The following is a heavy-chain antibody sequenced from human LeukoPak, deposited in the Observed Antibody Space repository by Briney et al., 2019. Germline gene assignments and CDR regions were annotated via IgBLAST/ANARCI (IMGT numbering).Heavy chain of an antibody. V-gene: IGHV4-61*08. CDR3: ARYPAGSGRSDR. D-gene: IGHD3-10*01. CDR1: GDSVSSGGYH. Sequence: SETLSLTCTVSGDSVSSGGYHWSWIRQPPGKGLEWIGQIVNSGSANYNPSLKSRVTISLDTSKNQVSLKVRSVTIADTAVYYCARYPAGSGRSDRWGQGTLVTVSS. CDR2: IVNSGSA. J-gene: IGHJ5*02.